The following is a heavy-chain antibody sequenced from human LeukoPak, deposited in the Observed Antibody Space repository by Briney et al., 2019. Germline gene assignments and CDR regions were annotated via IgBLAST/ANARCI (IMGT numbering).Heavy chain of an antibody. D-gene: IGHD3-22*01. Sequence: SETLSLTCTVSGGSISSGGYYWSWIRQHPGKGLEWIGYIYYSGSTNYNPSLKSRVTISVDTSKNQFSLKLSSVTAADTAVYYCARHDSSGYYPDYWGQGTLVTVSS. CDR2: IYYSGST. CDR3: ARHDSSGYYPDY. V-gene: IGHV4-61*08. CDR1: GGSISSGGYY. J-gene: IGHJ4*02.